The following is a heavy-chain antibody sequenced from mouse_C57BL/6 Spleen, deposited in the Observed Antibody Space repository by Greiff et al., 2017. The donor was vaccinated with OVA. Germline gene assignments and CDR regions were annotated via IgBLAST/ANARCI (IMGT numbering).Heavy chain of an antibody. Sequence: VQLKESGGGLVQPGGSMKLSCVASGFTFSNYWMNWVRQSPEKGLEWVAQIRLKSDNYATHYAESVKGRFTISRDDSKSSVYLQMNNLRAEDTGIYYCTLYYYGSSYAMDYWGQGTSVTVSS. CDR3: TLYYYGSSYAMDY. D-gene: IGHD1-1*01. V-gene: IGHV6-3*01. CDR1: GFTFSNYW. J-gene: IGHJ4*01. CDR2: IRLKSDNYAT.